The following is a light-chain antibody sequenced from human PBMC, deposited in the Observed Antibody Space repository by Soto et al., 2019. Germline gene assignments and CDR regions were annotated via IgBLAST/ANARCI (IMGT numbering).Light chain of an antibody. Sequence: EVVMTQSPATLSMSPGERATLSCRASKGVSSSLAWYQQKPGQAPRLLIYGASTRATGIPDRFSGSGSETEFTLTISSLQAEDFAIYYCQQYNNWWTFGQGTKVEIK. CDR3: QQYNNWWT. CDR2: GAS. J-gene: IGKJ1*01. V-gene: IGKV3-15*01. CDR1: KGVSSS.